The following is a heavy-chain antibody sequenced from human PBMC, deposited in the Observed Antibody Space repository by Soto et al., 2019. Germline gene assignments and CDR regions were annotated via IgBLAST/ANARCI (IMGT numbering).Heavy chain of an antibody. V-gene: IGHV1-18*01. CDR3: ARDHTTIFGVVIGDYYYGMDV. Sequence: ASVKVSCKASGYTFTSYGISWVRQAPGQGLEWMGWISAYNGNTNYAQKLQGRVTMTTDTSTSTAYMELRSLRSDDTAVYYCARDHTTIFGVVIGDYYYGMDVWGQGTTVTVSS. J-gene: IGHJ6*02. CDR2: ISAYNGNT. D-gene: IGHD3-3*01. CDR1: GYTFTSYG.